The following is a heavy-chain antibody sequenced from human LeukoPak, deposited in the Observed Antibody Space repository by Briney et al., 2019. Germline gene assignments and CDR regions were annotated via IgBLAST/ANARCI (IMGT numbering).Heavy chain of an antibody. J-gene: IGHJ4*02. Sequence: GGSLRLSCAASGFTFSSYAMSWVRQAPRRRPEWVSGISGSGGSPYYADSVKGRFTISRDNSKNTLYLQMNGLRAEDTAVYYCAKDFGYCINGVCYGSPFDYWGQGTLVTVSS. CDR2: ISGSGGSP. D-gene: IGHD2-8*01. CDR3: AKDFGYCINGVCYGSPFDY. CDR1: GFTFSSYA. V-gene: IGHV3-23*01.